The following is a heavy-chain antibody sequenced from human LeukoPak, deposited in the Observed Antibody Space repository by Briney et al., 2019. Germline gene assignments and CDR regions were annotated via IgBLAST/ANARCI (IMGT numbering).Heavy chain of an antibody. V-gene: IGHV4-59*01. CDR3: ARHSSGYYYFDY. Sequence: SETLSLTCTVSGGSISSYYWSWIRQPPGKGLEWIGYIYYSGSTNYNPSLKSRVTISADTSKNQFSLKLSSVTAADTAVYYCARHSSGYYYFDYWGQGTLVTVSS. J-gene: IGHJ4*02. D-gene: IGHD3-22*01. CDR2: IYYSGST. CDR1: GGSISSYY.